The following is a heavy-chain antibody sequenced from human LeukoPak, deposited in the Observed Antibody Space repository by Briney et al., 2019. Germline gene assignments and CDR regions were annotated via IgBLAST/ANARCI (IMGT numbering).Heavy chain of an antibody. J-gene: IGHJ4*02. D-gene: IGHD4-11*01. CDR2: VNPGGSST. CDR3: ARSNQADDY. V-gene: IGHV3-74*01. Sequence: GGSLRLSCAAAGFTFSSYWMHWVRQVPGKGPVWVSRVNPGGSSTAYADSVKGRFSISRDNARNTLYLQMNSLRDEDTAVYYCARSNQADDYWGQGTLVTVSS. CDR1: GFTFSSYW.